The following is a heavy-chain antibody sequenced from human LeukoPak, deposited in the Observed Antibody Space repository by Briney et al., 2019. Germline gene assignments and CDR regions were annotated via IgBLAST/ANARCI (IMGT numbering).Heavy chain of an antibody. CDR1: GYTFTSYG. J-gene: IGHJ4*02. V-gene: IGHV1-69*13. CDR2: IIPIFGTA. Sequence: SVKVSCKASGYTFTSYGISWVRQAPGQGLEWMGGIIPIFGTANYAQKFQGRVTITADESTSTAYMELSSLRSEDTAVYYCARGTAYYDSSGYSFGYWGQGTLVTVSS. D-gene: IGHD3-22*01. CDR3: ARGTAYYDSSGYSFGY.